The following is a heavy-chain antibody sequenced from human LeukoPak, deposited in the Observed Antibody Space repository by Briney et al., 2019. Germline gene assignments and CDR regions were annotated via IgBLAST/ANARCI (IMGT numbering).Heavy chain of an antibody. D-gene: IGHD3-22*01. V-gene: IGHV4-34*01. Sequence: PSETLSLTCAVYGGSFSGYYWSWIPQPPGKGLEWIGEINHSGSTNYNPSLKSRVTISVDTSKNQFSLKLSSVTAADTAVYYCARDPYYYDSSGYLDYWGQGTLVTVSS. CDR3: ARDPYYYDSSGYLDY. J-gene: IGHJ4*02. CDR1: GGSFSGYY. CDR2: INHSGST.